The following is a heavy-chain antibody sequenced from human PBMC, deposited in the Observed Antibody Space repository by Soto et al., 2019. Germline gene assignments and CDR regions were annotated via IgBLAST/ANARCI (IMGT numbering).Heavy chain of an antibody. CDR2: INPNSGGT. CDR1: GYSFTGYY. V-gene: IGHV1-2*02. D-gene: IGHD2-2*01. J-gene: IGHJ1*01. CDR3: SFAPNWTYQLPRY. Sequence: GASVKVSSKASGYSFTGYYMHWVRQAPGQGLEWMGWINPNSGGTNYAQKFQGRVTMTRDKSLSTAYMELSRLRSDDTAVYYCSFAPNWTYQLPRYWGRAAQVAFAS.